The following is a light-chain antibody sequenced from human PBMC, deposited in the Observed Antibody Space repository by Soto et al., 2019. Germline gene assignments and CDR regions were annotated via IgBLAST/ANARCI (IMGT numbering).Light chain of an antibody. CDR3: AAWDDSLNCPV. Sequence: QSVLTQPPSASGTPGQRVTISCSGSSSNIGSNTVNWYQQLPGTAPKLLIYSNNQRPSGVPDRFSGSKSGTSASLAISGLQSDDEADYYCAAWDDSLNCPVFGGGTKLTVL. V-gene: IGLV1-44*01. CDR2: SNN. J-gene: IGLJ2*01. CDR1: SSNIGSNT.